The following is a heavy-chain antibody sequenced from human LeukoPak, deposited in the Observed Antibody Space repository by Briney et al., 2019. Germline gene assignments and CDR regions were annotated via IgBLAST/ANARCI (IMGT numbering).Heavy chain of an antibody. V-gene: IGHV4-59*08. CDR2: IYSSGST. J-gene: IGHJ4*02. CDR1: GGSISNYY. D-gene: IGHD4-23*01. CDR3: ARLAGGTPYYLDY. Sequence: PSETLSLTCTVSGGSISNYYWSWIRQPPGKGLMYIGYIYSSGSTNYNPSLKTRVTISIDTSKNQFSLKLTSVTAADTAVYYCARLAGGTPYYLDYWGQGTLVTVSS.